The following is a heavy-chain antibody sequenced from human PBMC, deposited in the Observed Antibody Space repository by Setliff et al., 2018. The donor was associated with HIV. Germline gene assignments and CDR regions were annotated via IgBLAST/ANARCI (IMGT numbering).Heavy chain of an antibody. D-gene: IGHD3-10*01. Sequence: ASVKVSCKASGHTFSNSDIHWVRRATGQGLEWMGWMNPNTGVAGYALKFQGRVTMTRETSISTAYMELSSLTSEDTAVYWCASGKGVGGVIITGGLDVWGKGTTVTVSS. J-gene: IGHJ6*04. CDR3: ASGKGVGGVIITGGLDV. V-gene: IGHV1-8*01. CDR2: MNPNTGVA. CDR1: GHTFSNSD.